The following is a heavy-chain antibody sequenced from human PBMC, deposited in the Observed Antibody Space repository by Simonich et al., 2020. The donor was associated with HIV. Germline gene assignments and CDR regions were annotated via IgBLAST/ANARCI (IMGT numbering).Heavy chain of an antibody. CDR3: TTTFFSDSSGSY. D-gene: IGHD3-22*01. CDR1: GFTFTTTW. CDR2: IKNKATGGTT. Sequence: EVQLVESGGGLVNPGGSLRLSCAASGFTFTTTWMSWVRQATGKGLEWVGRIKNKATGGTTDYAAPVKGRFTISRDDSGNTLYLQMNSLKTEDTAIYYCTTTFFSDSSGSYWGQGTLVIVSS. J-gene: IGHJ4*02. V-gene: IGHV3-15*01.